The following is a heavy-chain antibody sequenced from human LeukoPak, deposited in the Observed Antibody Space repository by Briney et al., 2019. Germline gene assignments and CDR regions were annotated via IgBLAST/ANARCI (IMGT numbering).Heavy chain of an antibody. CDR3: ARAIAVAGLLYYFGY. V-gene: IGHV4-34*01. D-gene: IGHD6-19*01. CDR1: GGSFSGYY. J-gene: IGHJ4*02. Sequence: SETLSLTCAVYGGSFSGYYWSWIRQPPGKGLEWIGEINHSGSTNYNPSLKSRVTISVDTSKNQFSLKLSSVTAADTAVYYCARAIAVAGLLYYFGYWGQGTLVTVSS. CDR2: INHSGST.